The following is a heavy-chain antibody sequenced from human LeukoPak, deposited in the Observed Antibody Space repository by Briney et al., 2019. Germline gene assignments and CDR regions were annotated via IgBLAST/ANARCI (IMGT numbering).Heavy chain of an antibody. CDR3: VKLRGAARLPDY. V-gene: IGHV3-53*01. Sequence: GGSLRLSCAASGFTVNSNYMNWVRQAPGKGLEWVSVLYSDGRTYYADSVKGRFTISRGTSKNTLYLQVNSLRAEDTAVYYCVKLRGAARLPDYWGQGTLVIVST. CDR2: LYSDGRT. D-gene: IGHD6-6*01. J-gene: IGHJ4*02. CDR1: GFTVNSNY.